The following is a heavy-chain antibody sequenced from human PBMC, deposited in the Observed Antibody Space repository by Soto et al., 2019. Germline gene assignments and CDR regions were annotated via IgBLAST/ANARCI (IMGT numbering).Heavy chain of an antibody. CDR1: GGSISSYS. V-gene: IGHV4-4*07. J-gene: IGHJ3*02. Sequence: QVQLQESGPGLVEPSETLSLTCTVSGGSISSYSWNWIRQPAGKGLEWIGRVDTTGGTNYIPSLKSRVTMSVDTSKHQFSLNLRFVTAADTAVYFCAKDDSGDADIWGQGTMVTVS. CDR3: AKDDSGDADI. D-gene: IGHD7-27*01. CDR2: VDTTGGT.